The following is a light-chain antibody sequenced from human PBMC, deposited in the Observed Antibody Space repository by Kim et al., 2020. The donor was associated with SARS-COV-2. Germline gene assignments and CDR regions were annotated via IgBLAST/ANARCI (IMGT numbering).Light chain of an antibody. CDR1: SLRSYW. J-gene: IGLJ3*02. CDR2: GKN. CDR3: NSRDDSGDHLVV. V-gene: IGLV3-19*01. Sequence: LGQTVRITCQGDSLRSYWASWYQQKPGQAPVIVIYGKNNRPSGIPDRFSGSTSGDTASLTISGAQAEDEAAYFCNSRDDSGDHLVVFGGGTQLTVL.